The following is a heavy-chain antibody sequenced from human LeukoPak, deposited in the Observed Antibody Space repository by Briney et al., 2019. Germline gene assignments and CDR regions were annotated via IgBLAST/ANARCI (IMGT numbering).Heavy chain of an antibody. CDR1: GGSISSYY. CDR2: IYYSGST. V-gene: IGHV4-59*01. J-gene: IGHJ3*02. CDR3: ASYEPYRLVAFDI. D-gene: IGHD1-14*01. Sequence: PSETLSLTCTVSGGSISSYYWSWIRQPPGQGLEWMGYIYYSGSTNYNPSLKSRVTISVATSKNQFSLKLSSVTAADTAVYYCASYEPYRLVAFDIWGQGTMVTVSS.